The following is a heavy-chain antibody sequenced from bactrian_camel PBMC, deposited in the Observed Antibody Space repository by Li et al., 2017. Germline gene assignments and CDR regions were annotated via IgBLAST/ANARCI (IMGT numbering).Heavy chain of an antibody. V-gene: IGHV3S53*01. CDR1: KNTDYFYC. D-gene: IGHD5*01. Sequence: HVQLVESGGGSVQAGGSLRLSCVASKNTDYFYCMGWFRQAPGKEREGVATIDSDGNTAYTDSVKGRFTISMDNAKDTAYLQMNNLKPEDTAMYYCAASPLGWVATLAEADFGYWGQGTQVTVS. J-gene: IGHJ6*01. CDR2: IDSDGNT. CDR3: AASPLGWVATLAEADFGY.